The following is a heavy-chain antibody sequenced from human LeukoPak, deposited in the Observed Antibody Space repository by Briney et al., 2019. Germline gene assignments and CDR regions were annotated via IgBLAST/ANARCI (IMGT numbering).Heavy chain of an antibody. CDR2: INTNTGNP. D-gene: IGHD2-21*02. CDR1: GYTFTSYA. J-gene: IGHJ4*02. CDR3: ASLVVVTAVGSLDY. Sequence: ASVKVSCKASGYTFTSYAKNWVRQAPGQGLEWMGWINTNTGNPTYAQEFTGWFVFSFDTSVSTPYLQVSSLKAEDAPVYYCASLVVVTAVGSLDYWGQKTLVTVSS. V-gene: IGHV7-4-1*02.